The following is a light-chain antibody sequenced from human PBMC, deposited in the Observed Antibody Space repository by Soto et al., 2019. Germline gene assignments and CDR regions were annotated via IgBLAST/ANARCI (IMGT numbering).Light chain of an antibody. CDR2: GAS. V-gene: IGKV3-15*01. CDR3: QQYNNWPPWA. J-gene: IGKJ1*01. Sequence: EIVMTQSPATLSVSPGERATLSCRASQSVSSNLAWYQQKPGRAPRLLIYGASTRVTGVPARFGGSGSGTEFTLTISSLQSEDFAVYYCQQYNNWPPWAFGQGTKVEIK. CDR1: QSVSSN.